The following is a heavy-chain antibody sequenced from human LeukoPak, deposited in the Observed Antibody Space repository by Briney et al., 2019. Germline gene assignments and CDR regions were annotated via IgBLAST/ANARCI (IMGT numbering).Heavy chain of an antibody. CDR3: ARESLSGSYYYYYGMDV. Sequence: ASAKVSCKASGYTFTGYYMHWVRQAPGQGLEWMGWINPNSGGTNYAQKFQGRVTTTRDTSISTAYMELRGLRSDNTAVYYCARESLSGSYYYYYGMDVWGQGTTVTVSS. CDR1: GYTFTGYY. CDR2: INPNSGGT. D-gene: IGHD1-26*01. J-gene: IGHJ6*02. V-gene: IGHV1-2*02.